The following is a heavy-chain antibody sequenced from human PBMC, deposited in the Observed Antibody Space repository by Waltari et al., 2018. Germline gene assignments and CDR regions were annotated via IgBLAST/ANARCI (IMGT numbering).Heavy chain of an antibody. CDR2: ISSSSSYI. J-gene: IGHJ4*02. CDR1: GFTCSSDS. D-gene: IGHD4-17*01. V-gene: IGHV3-21*01. Sequence: EVQLVESGGGLVKPGGCLRLSCAASGFTCSSDSMNWVRPAPGKGLEWVSSISSSSSYIYYADSVKGRFTISRDNAKNSLYLQMNSLRAEDTAVYYCARAHMTTSIDYWGQGTLVTVSS. CDR3: ARAHMTTSIDY.